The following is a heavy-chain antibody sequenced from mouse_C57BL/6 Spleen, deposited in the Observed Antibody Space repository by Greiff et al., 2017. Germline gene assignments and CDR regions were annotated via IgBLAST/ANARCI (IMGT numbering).Heavy chain of an antibody. J-gene: IGHJ2*01. V-gene: IGHV5-9-1*02. CDR3: TAYDYDGRSFDY. CDR2: ISSGGDYI. CDR1: GFTFSSYA. D-gene: IGHD2-4*01. Sequence: EVQGVESGEGLVKPGGSLKLSCAASGFTFSSYAMSWVRQTPEKRLEWVASISSGGDYIYYADTVKGRFTISRDNARNTLYLQMSSLKSEDTAKYYGTAYDYDGRSFDYWGQGTTLTVSS.